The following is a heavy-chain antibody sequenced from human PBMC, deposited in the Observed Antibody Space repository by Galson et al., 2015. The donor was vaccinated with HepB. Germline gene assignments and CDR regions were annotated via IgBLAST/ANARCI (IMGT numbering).Heavy chain of an antibody. CDR1: GFSLNTTEMC. CDR2: IDWEDDK. J-gene: IGHJ6*02. D-gene: IGHD3-22*01. CDR3: ARNRASDYFDSSTGYSYYYYGMDV. V-gene: IGHV2-70*13. Sequence: PALVKPTQTLTLTCTLSGFSLNTTEMCVSWIRQPPGKALEWLALIDWEDDKYYSTSLKTRLSISMDTSKTQVVLTMTNMDPVDTGTYYCARNRASDYFDSSTGYSYYYYGMDVWGQGTTVTVSS.